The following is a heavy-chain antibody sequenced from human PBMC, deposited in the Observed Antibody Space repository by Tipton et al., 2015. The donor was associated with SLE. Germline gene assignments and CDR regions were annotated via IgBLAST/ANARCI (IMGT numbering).Heavy chain of an antibody. D-gene: IGHD3-9*01. V-gene: IGHV4-59*08. CDR1: GGSISSHY. Sequence: TLSLTCTVSGGSISSHYWSWIRQPPGKGLEWIGYIYYSGSTNYNPSLKSRVTISVDTSKNQFSLKLSSVTAADTAVYYCARLVGAYDILTDYYQRYFDYWGQGTLVTVSS. J-gene: IGHJ4*02. CDR3: ARLVGAYDILTDYYQRYFDY. CDR2: IYYSGST.